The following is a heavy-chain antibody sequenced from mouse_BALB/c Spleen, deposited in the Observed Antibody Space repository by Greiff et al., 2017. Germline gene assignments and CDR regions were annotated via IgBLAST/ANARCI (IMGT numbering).Heavy chain of an antibody. V-gene: IGHV1-5*01. CDR2: IYPGNSDT. CDR3: TRRYGSSYFDY. Sequence: VQLKQSGTVLARPGASVKMSCKASGYTFTSYWMHWVKQRPGQGLEWIGAIYPGNSDTSYNQKFKGKAKLTAVTSTSTAYMELSSLTNEDSAVYYCTRRYGSSYFDYWGQGTTLTVSS. D-gene: IGHD1-1*01. CDR1: GYTFTSYW. J-gene: IGHJ2*01.